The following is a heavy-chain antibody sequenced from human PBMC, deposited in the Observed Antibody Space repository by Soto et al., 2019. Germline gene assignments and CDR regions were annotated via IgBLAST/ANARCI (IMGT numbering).Heavy chain of an antibody. J-gene: IGHJ4*02. CDR2: IYYSGST. CDR1: GGSIGSGGYY. D-gene: IGHD3-22*01. Sequence: SETLSLTCTVSGGSIGSGGYYWSWIRQHPGKGLEWIGYIYYSGSTYYNPSLKSRVTISVDTSKNQFSLKLSSVTAADTAVYYCARVGYDSSGYLREKFDYWGKGTLVTVSS. V-gene: IGHV4-31*03. CDR3: ARVGYDSSGYLREKFDY.